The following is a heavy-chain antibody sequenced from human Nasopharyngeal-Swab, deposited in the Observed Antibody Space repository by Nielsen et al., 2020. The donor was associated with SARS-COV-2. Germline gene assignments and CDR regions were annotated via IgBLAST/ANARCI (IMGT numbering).Heavy chain of an antibody. J-gene: IGHJ6*02. CDR1: GYTFTSYA. CDR3: ARDLTAVEAYYYYYGMDV. D-gene: IGHD4-23*01. CDR2: INAGNGNT. V-gene: IGHV1-3*01. Sequence: SVNVSCKASGYTFTSYAMHWVRQAPGQRLEWMGWINAGNGNTKYSQKFQGRVTITRDTSASTAYMELSSLRSEDTAVYYCARDLTAVEAYYYYYGMDVWGQGTTVTVSS.